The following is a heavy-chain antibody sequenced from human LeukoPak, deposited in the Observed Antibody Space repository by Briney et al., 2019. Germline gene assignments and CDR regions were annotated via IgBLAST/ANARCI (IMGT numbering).Heavy chain of an antibody. V-gene: IGHV4-39*07. CDR3: ARGTYSGYDQVFDY. CDR1: GDSISSYSYY. Sequence: SSETLSLTCTVSGDSISSYSYYWAWIRQPPGKGLEWIGSILFRGATYYNPSLKSRVTISVDTSKNQFSLKLSSVTAADTAVYYCARGTYSGYDQVFDYWGQGTLVTVSS. CDR2: ILFRGAT. D-gene: IGHD5-12*01. J-gene: IGHJ4*02.